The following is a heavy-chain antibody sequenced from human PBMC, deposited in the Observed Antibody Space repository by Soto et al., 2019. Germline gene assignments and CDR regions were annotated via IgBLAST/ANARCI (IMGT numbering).Heavy chain of an antibody. CDR1: GGSISSGDYY. V-gene: IGHV4-30-4*01. Sequence: SETLSLTCTVSGGSISSGDYYWSWIRQPPGKGLEWIGYIYYSGSTYYNPSLKSRVTISVDTSKNQFSLKLSSVTAADTAVYYCATRGGGYYDFWSGYYGEDAFDIWGQGTMVTVS. CDR3: ATRGGGYYDFWSGYYGEDAFDI. D-gene: IGHD3-3*01. CDR2: IYYSGST. J-gene: IGHJ3*02.